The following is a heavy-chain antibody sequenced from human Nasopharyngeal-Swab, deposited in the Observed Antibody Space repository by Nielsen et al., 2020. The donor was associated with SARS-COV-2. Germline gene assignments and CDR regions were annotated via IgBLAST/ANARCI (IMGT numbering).Heavy chain of an antibody. V-gene: IGHV3-7*01. Sequence: GESLKISCAASGFTFSSYWMSWVRQAPGKGLEWVANIKQDGSEKYYVDSVKGRFTISRDNAKNSLYLQMNSLRAEDTAVHYCARSRRYYYGSGAVSDYYYGMDVWGQGTTVTVSS. CDR2: IKQDGSEK. D-gene: IGHD3-10*01. J-gene: IGHJ6*02. CDR1: GFTFSSYW. CDR3: ARSRRYYYGSGAVSDYYYGMDV.